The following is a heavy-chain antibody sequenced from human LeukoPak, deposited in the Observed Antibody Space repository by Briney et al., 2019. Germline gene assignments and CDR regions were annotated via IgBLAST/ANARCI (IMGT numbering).Heavy chain of an antibody. V-gene: IGHV4-59*01. Sequence: SETLSLTCTVSGGSISNYYWSWIRQPPGEGLEWIGYIYHSGSTNYNLSLQSRVTISVDTSKNQFSLNLSSVTAADTALYYCARHYFYYYMDVWGKGTTVTVS. J-gene: IGHJ6*03. CDR3: ARHYFYYYMDV. CDR2: IYHSGST. CDR1: GGSISNYY.